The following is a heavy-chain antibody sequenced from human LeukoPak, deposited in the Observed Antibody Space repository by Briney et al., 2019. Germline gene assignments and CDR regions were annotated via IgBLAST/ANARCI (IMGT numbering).Heavy chain of an antibody. D-gene: IGHD6-13*01. J-gene: IGHJ4*02. V-gene: IGHV1-69*13. Sequence: ASVKVSCKASGGTFSSYAISWVRQAPGQGLEWMGGIIPIFGTANYAPKFQGRVTITADESTSTAYMELSSLRSEDTAVYYCARGRGEQLAFDYWGQGTLVTVSS. CDR1: GGTFSSYA. CDR3: ARGRGEQLAFDY. CDR2: IIPIFGTA.